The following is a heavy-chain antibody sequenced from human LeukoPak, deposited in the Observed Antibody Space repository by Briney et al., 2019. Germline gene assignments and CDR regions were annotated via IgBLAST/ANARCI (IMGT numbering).Heavy chain of an antibody. D-gene: IGHD1-1*01. CDR3: ARVAGTTVGFDP. CDR1: GGSISTYY. J-gene: IGHJ5*02. Sequence: SETLSLTCTVSGGSISTYYWNWIRQPPGKGLEWIGYIYYSGTTNYKPSLKSRVTISVDTSKNQFSLKLSSVTAADTAVYYCARVAGTTVGFDPWGQGTLVTVSS. V-gene: IGHV4-59*01. CDR2: IYYSGTT.